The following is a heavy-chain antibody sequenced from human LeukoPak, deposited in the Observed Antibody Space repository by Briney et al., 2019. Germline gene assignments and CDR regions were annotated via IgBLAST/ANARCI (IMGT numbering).Heavy chain of an antibody. J-gene: IGHJ4*02. CDR1: GGSISSGSYY. CDR2: IYTSGST. Sequence: SETLSLTCTVSGGSISSGSYYWSWIRQPAGTGLEWIGRIYTSGSTNYNPSLKSRVTISVDTSKNQFSLKLSSVTAADTAVYYCASAGAAAGTFFDYWGQGTLVTVSS. V-gene: IGHV4-61*02. CDR3: ASAGAAAGTFFDY. D-gene: IGHD6-13*01.